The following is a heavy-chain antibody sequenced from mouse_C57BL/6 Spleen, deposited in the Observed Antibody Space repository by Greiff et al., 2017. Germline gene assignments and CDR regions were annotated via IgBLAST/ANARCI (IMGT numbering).Heavy chain of an antibody. Sequence: VQLQQSGAELVRPVTSVKVSCKASGYAFTNYLLAWVKQRPGQGLEWIGVINPGSGGTNYNEKFKGKATRTADKPSSTAYMQLSSLTSEDAAVYFCARWDLYAEEYWGQGTSVTVSA. J-gene: IGHJ4*01. CDR1: GYAFTNYL. CDR2: INPGSGGT. D-gene: IGHD4-1*01. V-gene: IGHV1-54*01. CDR3: ARWDLYAEEY.